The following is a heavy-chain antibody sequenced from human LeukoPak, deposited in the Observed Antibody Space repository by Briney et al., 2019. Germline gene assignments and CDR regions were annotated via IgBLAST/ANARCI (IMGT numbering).Heavy chain of an antibody. Sequence: GGSLRLSCAASGFIFSSYSMSWVRQAPGMGLEWVSVITGSGGNTYYADSVKGRFTISKDNSKNTVYLQMSSLRVDDTAVYYCAKAASSSWPSYYYGMDVWGQRTTVTVSS. CDR3: AKAASSSWPSYYYGMDV. D-gene: IGHD6-13*01. CDR2: ITGSGGNT. J-gene: IGHJ6*02. CDR1: GFIFSSYS. V-gene: IGHV3-23*01.